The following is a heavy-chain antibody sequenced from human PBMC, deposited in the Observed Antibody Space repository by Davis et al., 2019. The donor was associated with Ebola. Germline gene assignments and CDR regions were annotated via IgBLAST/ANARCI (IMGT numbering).Heavy chain of an antibody. J-gene: IGHJ4*02. CDR2: IYYSGST. Sequence: PSETLSLTCTVSGGSISSYYWSWIRQPPGKGLEWIGYIYYSGSTNYNPSLKSRVTISVDTSKNQFSLKLSSVTAADTAVYYCATYSSGWEGSYFDYWGQGTLVTVSS. V-gene: IGHV4-59*01. D-gene: IGHD6-19*01. CDR1: GGSISSYY. CDR3: ATYSSGWEGSYFDY.